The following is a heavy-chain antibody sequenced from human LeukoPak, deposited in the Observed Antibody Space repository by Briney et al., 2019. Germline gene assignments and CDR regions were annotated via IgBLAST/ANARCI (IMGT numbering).Heavy chain of an antibody. V-gene: IGHV3-74*01. CDR1: GFTFSNYW. Sequence: PGGSLRPSCAASGFTFSNYWMDWAGEPPAKGLVWVSRISSDGGSSTYPDSVKGRFTVSRDNAKNTLYLQMNSLRAEDTAVYYCVRDKTRNDFDYWGQGTLVTVSA. J-gene: IGHJ4*02. CDR2: ISSDGGSS. D-gene: IGHD1-14*01. CDR3: VRDKTRNDFDY.